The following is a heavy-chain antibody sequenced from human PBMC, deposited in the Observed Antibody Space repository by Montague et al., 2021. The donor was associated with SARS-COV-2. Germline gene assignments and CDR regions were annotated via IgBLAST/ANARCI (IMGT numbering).Heavy chain of an antibody. CDR3: ARLYGSSFDY. D-gene: IGHD4-17*01. Sequence: SETLSLTCTVSGGSVSRISSHRGWIRQPPGKGLEYIGSFYYAGSTQYNPSLKSRVTISVDTSNDQFSLKMNSVTAADTAVYCCARLYGSSFDYWGQGTLVTVSS. CDR1: GGSVSRISSH. V-gene: IGHV4-39*01. CDR2: FYYAGST. J-gene: IGHJ4*02.